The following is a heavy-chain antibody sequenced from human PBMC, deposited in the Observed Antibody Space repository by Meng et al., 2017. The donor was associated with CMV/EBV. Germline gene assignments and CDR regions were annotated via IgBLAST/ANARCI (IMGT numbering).Heavy chain of an antibody. CDR3: ACLVGAPLLA. CDR2: IYYSGST. J-gene: IGHJ5*02. CDR1: GGSISSSSYY. V-gene: IGHV4-39*07. Sequence: SETLSLTCTVSGGSISSSSYYWGWIRQPPGKGLEWIGSIYYSGSTYYNPSLKSRVTISVDTSKNQFSLKLSSVAAADTGVYYCACLVGAPLLAWGQGTLVTVSS. D-gene: IGHD1-26*01.